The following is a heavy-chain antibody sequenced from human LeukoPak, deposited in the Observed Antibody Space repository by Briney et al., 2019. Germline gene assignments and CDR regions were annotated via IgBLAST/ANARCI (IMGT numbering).Heavy chain of an antibody. J-gene: IGHJ6*03. V-gene: IGHV4-59*01. CDR1: GGSISSYY. CDR2: IYYSGST. CDR3: ARSVEGYCSGGSCYSYYYYMDV. D-gene: IGHD2-15*01. Sequence: SETLSLTCTVSGGSISSYYWSWIRQPPGKGLEWIGYIYYSGSTNYNPSLKSRVTISVDTSRNQFSLKLSSVTAADTAVYYCARSVEGYCSGGSCYSYYYYMDVWGKGTTVTVSS.